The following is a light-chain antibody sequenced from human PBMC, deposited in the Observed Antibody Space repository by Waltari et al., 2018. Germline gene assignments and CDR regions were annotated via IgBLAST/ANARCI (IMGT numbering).Light chain of an antibody. J-gene: IGLJ1*01. Sequence: QSALTQPASVSGSPGQSITISCTGTSRDVGDYDWVSWYQQHPGKAPKVVIFDVSYRPAGGSTRFSGSKSGNTASLTISGLQAEDEADYYCTSYTSRHSLVFGTGTKVTVL. V-gene: IGLV2-14*03. CDR1: SRDVGDYDW. CDR3: TSYTSRHSLV. CDR2: DVS.